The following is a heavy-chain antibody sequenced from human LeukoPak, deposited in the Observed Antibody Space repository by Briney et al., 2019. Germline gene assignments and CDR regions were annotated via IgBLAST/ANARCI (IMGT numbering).Heavy chain of an antibody. D-gene: IGHD3-22*01. V-gene: IGHV4-4*07. CDR1: GGSISSYY. J-gene: IGHJ5*02. CDR3: ARDVSYDSSASNWFDP. CDR2: IYTSGST. Sequence: KTSETLSLTCTVSGGSISSYYWSWIRQPAGKGLEWIGRIYTSGSTNYNPSLKSRVTMSVDTSKNQFSLKLSSVTAADTAVYYCARDVSYDSSASNWFDPWGQGTLVTVSS.